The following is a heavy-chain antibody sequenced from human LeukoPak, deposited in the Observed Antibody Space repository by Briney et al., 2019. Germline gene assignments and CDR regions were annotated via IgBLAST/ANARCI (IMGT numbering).Heavy chain of an antibody. Sequence: PSETLSLTCTVSGGSISSSMYYWGWIRQPPGRGLEWIGNILYSGSTYYNPSLKSRVTISVDTSKNQFSLKLSSVTAADTAVYYCARHTGYCSGGSCYPSDFDYWGQGTLVTVSS. CDR3: ARHTGYCSGGSCYPSDFDY. V-gene: IGHV4-39*01. CDR1: GGSISSSMYY. CDR2: ILYSGST. D-gene: IGHD2-15*01. J-gene: IGHJ4*02.